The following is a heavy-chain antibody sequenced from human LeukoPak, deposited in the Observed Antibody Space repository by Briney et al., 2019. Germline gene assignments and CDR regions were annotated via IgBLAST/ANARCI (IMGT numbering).Heavy chain of an antibody. V-gene: IGHV3-23*01. CDR3: AKDQDYYDSPFDY. Sequence: GGSLRLSCAASGFTFSGYAMSWVRQAPGKGLEWVSAISGSGGSTYYADSVKGRFTISRDNSKNTLYLQMNSLRAEDTAVYYCAKDQDYYDSPFDYWGQGTLVTVSS. CDR1: GFTFSGYA. CDR2: ISGSGGST. D-gene: IGHD3-22*01. J-gene: IGHJ4*02.